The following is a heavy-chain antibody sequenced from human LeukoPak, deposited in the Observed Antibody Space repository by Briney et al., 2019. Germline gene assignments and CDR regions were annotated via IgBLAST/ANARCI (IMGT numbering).Heavy chain of an antibody. Sequence: SETLSLTCTVSGGSISGSSYYWGWIRQPPGKGLEWIGSIFYGGNTSCNPSLKSRVTISVDTSKNQFSLKVDSVTAADTAVFYCARHRSYYFDYWGQGMLVTVSS. CDR2: IFYGGNT. V-gene: IGHV4-39*01. CDR1: GGSISGSSYY. J-gene: IGHJ4*02. D-gene: IGHD3-10*01. CDR3: ARHRSYYFDY.